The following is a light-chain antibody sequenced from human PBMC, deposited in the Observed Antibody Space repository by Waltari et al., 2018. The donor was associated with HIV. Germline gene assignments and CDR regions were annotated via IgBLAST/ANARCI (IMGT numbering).Light chain of an antibody. CDR1: TSDVGGYQY. CDR3: SSYTSSSTLEV. CDR2: EVT. J-gene: IGLJ1*01. Sequence: PGQSITISCTGTTSDVGGYQYVSWYQQYAGKAPKLIIYEVTNRLSGVSNRFSGTKSGNTASLIISGLQAEDEADYYCSSYTSSSTLEVFGTGTKVTV. V-gene: IGLV2-14*01.